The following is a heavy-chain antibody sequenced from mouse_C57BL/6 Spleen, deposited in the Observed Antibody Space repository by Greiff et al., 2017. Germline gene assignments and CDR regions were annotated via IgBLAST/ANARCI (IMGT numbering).Heavy chain of an antibody. D-gene: IGHD2-2*01. V-gene: IGHV10-1*01. J-gene: IGHJ4*01. CDR3: VRQGRGYVGAMDY. CDR1: GFSFNTYA. Sequence: EVKLVESGGGLVQPKGSLKLSCAASGFSFNTYAMNWVRQAPGKGLEWVARIRSKSNNYATYYADSVKDRFTISRDDSESMLYLQMNNLKTEDTAMYYCVRQGRGYVGAMDYWGQGTSVTVSS. CDR2: IRSKSNNYAT.